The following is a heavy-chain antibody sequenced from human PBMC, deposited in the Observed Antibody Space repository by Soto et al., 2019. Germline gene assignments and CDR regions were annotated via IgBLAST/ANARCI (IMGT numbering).Heavy chain of an antibody. Sequence: PGGSLRLSCTASGFTFGDYAMSWVRQAPGKGLEWVGFIRSKAYGGTTEYAASVKGRFTISRDDSKSIAYLQLKSLKTEDTAVYSCTRDRGGDCYLYYFEYWGKGTLVTVSS. CDR3: TRDRGGDCYLYYFEY. V-gene: IGHV3-49*04. CDR2: IRSKAYGGTT. CDR1: GFTFGDYA. J-gene: IGHJ4*02. D-gene: IGHD2-21*02.